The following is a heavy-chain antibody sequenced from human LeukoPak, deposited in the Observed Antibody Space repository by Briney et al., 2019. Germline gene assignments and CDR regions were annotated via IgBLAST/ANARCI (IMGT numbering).Heavy chain of an antibody. CDR2: ISPNSGGT. V-gene: IGHV1-2*02. J-gene: IGHJ4*02. D-gene: IGHD5-24*01. CDR1: GYTFTGYY. Sequence: ASVKVSCKASGYTFTGYYMHWVRQAPGQGLEWMGWISPNSGGTNYAQKFQGRVTMTRDTSISTTYMELSRLTSDDTALYYCARSFMATSSGGYWGQGTLVTVSS. CDR3: ARSFMATSSGGY.